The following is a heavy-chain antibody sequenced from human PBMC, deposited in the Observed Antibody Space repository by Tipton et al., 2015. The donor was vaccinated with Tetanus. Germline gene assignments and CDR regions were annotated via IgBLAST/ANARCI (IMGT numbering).Heavy chain of an antibody. CDR2: IYYSGNT. V-gene: IGHV4-39*01. CDR3: ARLSRGHPDV. Sequence: TLSLTCTVSGGSISSGSYYWGWIRQPPGKGLEWIGSIYYSGNTYYNPSLKSRVSISVDTSKNQFSLKLSSVPAADTAVYYCARLSRGHPDVWGQGTTVTVSS. J-gene: IGHJ6*02. CDR1: GGSISSGSYY.